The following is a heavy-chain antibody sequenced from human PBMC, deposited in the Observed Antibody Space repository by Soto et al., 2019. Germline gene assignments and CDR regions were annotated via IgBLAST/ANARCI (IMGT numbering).Heavy chain of an antibody. V-gene: IGHV1-18*01. D-gene: IGHD6-25*01. CDR3: ARSIASAVDFDY. J-gene: IGHJ4*02. Sequence: QVQLMQSGAEVKKPGASVKVSCKAYGYTFNSYGISWVRQASGQGLEWMGWISAYNGNTKHAQKLQGRVTMTTDTSTSTAYMELRSLRSDDTAVYYCARSIASAVDFDYWGQGTLVTVSS. CDR1: GYTFNSYG. CDR2: ISAYNGNT.